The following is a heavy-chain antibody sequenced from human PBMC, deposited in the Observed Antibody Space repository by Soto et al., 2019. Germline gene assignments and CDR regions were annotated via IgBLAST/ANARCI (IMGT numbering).Heavy chain of an antibody. CDR3: AKEGQKQQLVRYYFDY. CDR1: GFTFSSYA. D-gene: IGHD6-13*01. V-gene: IGHV3-23*01. Sequence: GGSLRLSCAASGFTFSSYAMSWVRQAPGKGLEWVSAISGSGGSTYYADSVKGRFTISRDNSKNTLYLQMNRLRAEDTAVYYCAKEGQKQQLVRYYFDYWGQGTLVTVSS. J-gene: IGHJ4*02. CDR2: ISGSGGST.